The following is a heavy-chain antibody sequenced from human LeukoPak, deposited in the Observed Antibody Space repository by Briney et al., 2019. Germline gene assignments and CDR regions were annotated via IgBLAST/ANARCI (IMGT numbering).Heavy chain of an antibody. CDR3: ARHRAEMATITDDTFDM. Sequence: SETLSLTCSVSGTSITPYSWSWIRQPPGRGLEWIGYFYTSGNTHQNPSLKSRVTMSIDASKNQFSLRLYFMAAEDTAVYYCARHRAEMATITDDTFDMWGQGTMVTVSS. J-gene: IGHJ3*02. D-gene: IGHD5-24*01. V-gene: IGHV4-4*09. CDR2: FYTSGNT. CDR1: GTSITPYS.